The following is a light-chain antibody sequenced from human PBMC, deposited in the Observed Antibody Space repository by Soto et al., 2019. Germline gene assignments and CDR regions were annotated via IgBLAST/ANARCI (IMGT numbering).Light chain of an antibody. CDR2: GAS. J-gene: IGKJ1*01. V-gene: IGKV3-15*01. CDR3: LHYKDWPRWT. Sequence: IVMTQSPATLSMSPGERATLSCRASQSLNRDLAWYQQKPGQSPRLLIFGASIRATGIPARFSGSGSGTEFTLTIGSLQSEDFAVYYCLHYKDWPRWTFGQGTKVDIK. CDR1: QSLNRD.